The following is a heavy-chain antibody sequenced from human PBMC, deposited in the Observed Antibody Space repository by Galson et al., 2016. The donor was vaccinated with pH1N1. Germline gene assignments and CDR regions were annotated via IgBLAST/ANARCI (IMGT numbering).Heavy chain of an antibody. CDR3: ARHQSSSDDYFFYNMDV. CDR2: VYPGDSDP. J-gene: IGHJ6*02. D-gene: IGHD6-6*01. CDR1: GYIFSTFW. Sequence: QSGAEVKKPGESLKISCKGSGYIFSTFWIGWVRQMPGKGLEWMGIVYPGDSDPRYNPSFKGQVTIPVDKSISTAYLQRSSLKASDSAIYFCARHQSSSDDYFFYNMDVWGQGTTVTVSS. V-gene: IGHV5-51*01.